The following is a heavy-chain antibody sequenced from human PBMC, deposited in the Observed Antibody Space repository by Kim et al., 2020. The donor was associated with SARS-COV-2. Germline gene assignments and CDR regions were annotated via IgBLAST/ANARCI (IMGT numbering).Heavy chain of an antibody. CDR3: ANEGGSSCDFDY. J-gene: IGHJ4*02. D-gene: IGHD6-13*01. V-gene: IGHV3-23*01. Sequence: SVTGPLTISKDKSKHQLDLQMNSLRAEDAAVYYCANEGGSSCDFDYWGQGTLVTVSS.